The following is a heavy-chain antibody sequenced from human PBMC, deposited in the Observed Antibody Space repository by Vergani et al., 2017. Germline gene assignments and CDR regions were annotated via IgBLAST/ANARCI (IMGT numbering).Heavy chain of an antibody. D-gene: IGHD3-22*01. CDR1: GFPFSSYS. J-gene: IGHJ4*02. Sequence: EVQLVESGGGLVKPGGSLRLSCAASGFPFSSYSMNWVRPAPGKGVEWVSSISSSSSYIYYADSVKGRFTISRDNAKNSLYLQMNSLRAEDTAVYYCARERCYYDSNDYPHPDGWDYWGQGTLVTVSS. CDR2: ISSSSSYI. V-gene: IGHV3-21*01. CDR3: ARERCYYDSNDYPHPDGWDY.